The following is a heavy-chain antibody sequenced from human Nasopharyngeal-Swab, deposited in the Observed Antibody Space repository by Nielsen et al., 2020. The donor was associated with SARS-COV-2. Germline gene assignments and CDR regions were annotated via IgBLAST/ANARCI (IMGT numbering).Heavy chain of an antibody. Sequence: WGRQAPGQGLEWMGWMNPNSGNTGYAQKFQGRVTITRNTSISTAYMELSSLRSEDTAVYYCARPQNPGKDNYYYYGMDVWGQGTTVTVSS. V-gene: IGHV1-8*01. CDR3: ARPQNPGKDNYYYYGMDV. CDR2: MNPNSGNT. J-gene: IGHJ6*02. D-gene: IGHD4-23*01.